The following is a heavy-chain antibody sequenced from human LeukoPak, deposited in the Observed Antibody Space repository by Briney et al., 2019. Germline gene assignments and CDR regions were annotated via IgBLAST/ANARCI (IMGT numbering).Heavy chain of an antibody. CDR2: IYSGGST. Sequence: GGSLRLSCAASGFTVSSNYMSWVRQAPGKGLEWVSVIYSGGSTYYADSVKGRFTISKDNSKNTVYLQMNSLRAEDTAVYYCAKGGSSGWYDPLFDYWGQGTLVTVSS. V-gene: IGHV3-53*01. J-gene: IGHJ4*02. CDR1: GFTVSSNY. D-gene: IGHD6-19*01. CDR3: AKGGSSGWYDPLFDY.